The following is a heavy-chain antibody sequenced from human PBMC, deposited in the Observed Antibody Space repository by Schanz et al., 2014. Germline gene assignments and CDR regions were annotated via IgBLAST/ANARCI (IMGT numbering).Heavy chain of an antibody. D-gene: IGHD4-17*01. Sequence: QVQLVESGGGVVQPGRSLRLSCAASGFTFSAYGMHWVRQAPGKGLEWAAVIWFDGNNKFYADSVKGRFTISRDNSKNTLYLQMSSLRAEDTALYYCAKDPHRDYGGKPQTFDIWGQGTMVTVSS. J-gene: IGHJ3*02. CDR1: GFTFSAYG. CDR3: AKDPHRDYGGKPQTFDI. V-gene: IGHV3-33*06. CDR2: IWFDGNNK.